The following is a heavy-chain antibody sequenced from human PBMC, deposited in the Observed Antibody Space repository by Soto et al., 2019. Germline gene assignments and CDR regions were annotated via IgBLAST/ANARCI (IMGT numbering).Heavy chain of an antibody. D-gene: IGHD1-1*01. J-gene: IGHJ6*02. Sequence: PSETLSLTCAVYGGSFSGYYWSWIRQPPGKGLEWIGEINHSGSTNYNPSLKSRVTISVDTSKNQFSLKLSSVTAADTAVYYCARGGTTGTTAEGLHFRSYGMDVWGQGTTVTAP. CDR3: ARGGTTGTTAEGLHFRSYGMDV. CDR2: INHSGST. V-gene: IGHV4-34*01. CDR1: GGSFSGYY.